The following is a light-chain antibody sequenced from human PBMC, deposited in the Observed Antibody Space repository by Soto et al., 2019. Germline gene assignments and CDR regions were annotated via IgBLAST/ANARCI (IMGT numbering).Light chain of an antibody. CDR3: QQYGSSPRT. J-gene: IGKJ1*01. Sequence: EIVLTQSPGTLSLSPGERSTLCCMSSQSVSSSYLAWYQQKPGQAPRLLIYGASSRATGIPDRFSGSGSGTDFTLTISRLEPEDFAVYYCQQYGSSPRTFGQGTKVDI. CDR1: QSVSSSY. V-gene: IGKV3-20*01. CDR2: GAS.